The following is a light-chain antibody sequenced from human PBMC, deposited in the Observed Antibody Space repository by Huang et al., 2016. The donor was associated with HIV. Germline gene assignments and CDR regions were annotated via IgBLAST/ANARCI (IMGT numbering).Light chain of an antibody. CDR1: QGIRNL. CDR3: QQYKSYPFT. CDR2: AAS. J-gene: IGKJ5*01. Sequence: DIQMTQSPSSLSASIGDRVTITCRASQGIRNLLAWIQQMPGKAPRSLIYAASSLRSGVPSNFSGSGSGTEFTLTINSLQPEDFATYYCQQYKSYPFTFGLGTRLEIK. V-gene: IGKV1-16*02.